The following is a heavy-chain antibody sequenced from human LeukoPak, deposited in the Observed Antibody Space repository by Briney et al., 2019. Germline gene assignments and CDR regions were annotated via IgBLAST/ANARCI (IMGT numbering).Heavy chain of an antibody. CDR1: GLTFTNSS. CDR2: VSSRSNYV. V-gene: IGHV3-21*01. J-gene: IGHJ5*02. CDR3: ARSGWTNWFDP. D-gene: IGHD2-8*01. Sequence: GGSLRLSCAASGLTFTNSSMNWVRQAPGKGLEWVSSVSSRSNYVYYADSVRGRFTVSRDNAKNSLYLQMDSLRAEDTAVYYCARSGWTNWFDPWGQGTLVTVSS.